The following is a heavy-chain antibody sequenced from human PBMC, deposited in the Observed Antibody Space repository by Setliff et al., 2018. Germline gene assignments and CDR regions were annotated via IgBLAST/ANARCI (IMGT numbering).Heavy chain of an antibody. J-gene: IGHJ6*02. CDR2: THTDGITI. Sequence: GGSLSLSCEASGFTFRTYEMIWVRQAPGKGLERVSKTHTDGITIYSDSVRGRFTISRDSAKNSLHLQMTSLSAEDTAVYYCARRLPYFGMDVWGQGTTVTVSS. CDR3: ARRLPYFGMDV. CDR1: GFTFRTYE. D-gene: IGHD2-15*01. V-gene: IGHV3-48*03.